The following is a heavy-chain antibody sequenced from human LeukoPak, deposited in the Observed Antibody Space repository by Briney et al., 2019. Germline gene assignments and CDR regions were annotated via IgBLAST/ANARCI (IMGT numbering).Heavy chain of an antibody. Sequence: GGSLRLSCAASGFTFSSYGMSWVRQAPGKGLEWVANIKQDGSEKYYVDSVKGRFTISRDNAKNLLYLQMNSLRAEDTAVYYCARGMRYYGSGSIWGQGTMVTVSS. CDR2: IKQDGSEK. CDR3: ARGMRYYGSGSI. D-gene: IGHD3-10*01. CDR1: GFTFSSYG. V-gene: IGHV3-7*01. J-gene: IGHJ3*02.